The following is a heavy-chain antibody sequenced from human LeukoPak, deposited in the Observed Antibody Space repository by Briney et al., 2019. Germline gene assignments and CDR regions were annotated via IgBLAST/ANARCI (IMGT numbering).Heavy chain of an antibody. CDR3: ARDSPNCYYYGMDV. V-gene: IGHV1-69*04. Sequence: GASVKVSCKASGGTFSSYAISWVGQAPGQGLEWMGRIIPILGIANYAQKFQGRVTITADNSTSTASMALSSSSSEDTAVSYCARDSPNCYYYGMDVWGQGTTVTVSS. CDR2: IIPILGIA. J-gene: IGHJ6*02. CDR1: GGTFSSYA.